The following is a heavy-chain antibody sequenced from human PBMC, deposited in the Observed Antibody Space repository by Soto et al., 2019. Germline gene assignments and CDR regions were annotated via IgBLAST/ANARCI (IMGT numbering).Heavy chain of an antibody. D-gene: IGHD5-18*01. V-gene: IGHV1-69*06. CDR1: GGTFSSYA. CDR2: IIPIFGTA. CDR3: ASDRARIQLWSTYYYYGMDV. J-gene: IGHJ6*02. Sequence: SVTVSCKDSGGTFSSYAISWVRQAPGQGLEWMGGIIPIFGTANYAQKFQGRVTITADKSTSTAYMELSSLRSEDTAVYYCASDRARIQLWSTYYYYGMDVWGQGTTVTVSS.